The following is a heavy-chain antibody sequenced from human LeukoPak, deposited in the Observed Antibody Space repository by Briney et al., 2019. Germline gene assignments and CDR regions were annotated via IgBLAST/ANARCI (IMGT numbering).Heavy chain of an antibody. CDR1: GFTFSSYA. Sequence: HPGGSLRLSCAASGFTFSSYAMHWVRQAPGKGLEWVAVISYDGSNKYYADSVKGRFTISRDNSKNTLYLQMNSLRAEDTAVYYCAREGCSGGSCYSFSNNYFDYWGQGTLVTVSS. D-gene: IGHD2-15*01. J-gene: IGHJ4*02. CDR2: ISYDGSNK. V-gene: IGHV3-30*01. CDR3: AREGCSGGSCYSFSNNYFDY.